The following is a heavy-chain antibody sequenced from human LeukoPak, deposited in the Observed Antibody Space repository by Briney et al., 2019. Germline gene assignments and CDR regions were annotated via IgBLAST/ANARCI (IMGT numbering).Heavy chain of an antibody. CDR1: GFTFSSYA. CDR3: AKDHGYSYGYASDY. D-gene: IGHD5-18*01. V-gene: IGHV3-23*01. J-gene: IGHJ4*02. Sequence: GGSLRLSCAASGFTFSSYAMSWVRQAPGKGLEWVSAISGSGGSTYYADSVKGRFTISRDNPRDTLYLQMNSLRAEDTAVYYCAKDHGYSYGYASDYWGQGTLVTVSS. CDR2: ISGSGGST.